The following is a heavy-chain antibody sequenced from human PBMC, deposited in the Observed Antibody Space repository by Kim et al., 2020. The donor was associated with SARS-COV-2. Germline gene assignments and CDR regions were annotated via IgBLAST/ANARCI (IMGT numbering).Heavy chain of an antibody. D-gene: IGHD5-12*01. J-gene: IGHJ5*02. Sequence: SETLSLTCTVSGGSISSSSYYWGWIRQPPGKGLEWIGSIYYSGSTYYNPSLKSRVTISVDTSKNQFSLKLSSVTAADTAVYYCARIGVVATILSLDPWGQGTLGTVSS. CDR3: ARIGVVATILSLDP. V-gene: IGHV4-39*07. CDR2: IYYSGST. CDR1: GGSISSSSYY.